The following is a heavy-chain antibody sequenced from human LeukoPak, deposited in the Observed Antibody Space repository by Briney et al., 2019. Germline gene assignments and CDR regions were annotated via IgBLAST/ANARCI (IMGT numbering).Heavy chain of an antibody. CDR1: GFTFSSYS. CDR2: ISSSSSYI. CDR3: ARVSISDAFDI. J-gene: IGHJ3*02. Sequence: PGGSLRLSCAASGFTFSSYSMNWVRQAPGKGLEWVSSISSSSSYIYYADSVRGRFTISRDNAKNSLYLQMNSLRAEDTAVYYCARVSISDAFDIWGQGTMVTVSS. D-gene: IGHD3-9*01. V-gene: IGHV3-21*01.